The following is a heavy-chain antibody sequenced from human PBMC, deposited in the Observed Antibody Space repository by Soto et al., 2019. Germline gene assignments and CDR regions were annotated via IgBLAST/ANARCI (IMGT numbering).Heavy chain of an antibody. CDR3: AKHDFGDYRAYDI. CDR2: IDGRGLDT. V-gene: IGHV3-23*01. Sequence: GGSLRLSCAASGFTFDNYAMTWVRHTPGKGLEWVSSIDGRGLDTYYADSVKGRFTISRDNSKSTLYLQMNSLRAEDTAVYYCAKHDFGDYRAYDIWGQGTMVTVAS. D-gene: IGHD4-17*01. J-gene: IGHJ3*02. CDR1: GFTFDNYA.